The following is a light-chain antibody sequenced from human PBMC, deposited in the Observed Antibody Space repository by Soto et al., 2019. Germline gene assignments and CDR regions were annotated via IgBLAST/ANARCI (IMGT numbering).Light chain of an antibody. J-gene: IGLJ1*01. V-gene: IGLV2-11*01. Sequence: QSALTQPRSVSGSPGQSVTISCPGTSSDVGGYNYVSWYQQHPGKAPKLIIYDVSERPSGVPDRFSGSKSGNTASLTISGLQAEDEADYYCCSYAGSDVFGTGTKLTVL. CDR1: SSDVGGYNY. CDR2: DVS. CDR3: CSYAGSDV.